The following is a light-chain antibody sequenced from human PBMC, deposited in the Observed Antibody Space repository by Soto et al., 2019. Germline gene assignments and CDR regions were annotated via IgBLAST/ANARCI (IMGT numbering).Light chain of an antibody. Sequence: EIVLTQSPGTLSLSPGERATLSCRASQSVSNNYLAWYQQKPGQAPRRLIYGASSRATGIPDRFSGSGSGTDFTLTISRLEPEDFAVYYCRQYGSSPTFGEGTRLENK. CDR3: RQYGSSPT. CDR1: QSVSNNY. J-gene: IGKJ5*01. CDR2: GAS. V-gene: IGKV3-20*01.